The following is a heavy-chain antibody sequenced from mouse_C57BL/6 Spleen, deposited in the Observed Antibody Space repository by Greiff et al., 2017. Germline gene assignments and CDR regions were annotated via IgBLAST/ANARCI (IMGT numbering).Heavy chain of an antibody. CDR1: GFTFSSYA. J-gene: IGHJ4*01. CDR3: ARDRIYDGYLYYAMDY. Sequence: EVKLMESGGGLVKPGGSLKLSCAASGFTFSSYAMSWVRQTPEKRLEWVATISDGGSYTYYPDNVKGRFTISRDNAKNNLYLQMSHLKSEDTAMYYCARDRIYDGYLYYAMDYWGQGTSVTVSS. CDR2: ISDGGSYT. V-gene: IGHV5-4*01. D-gene: IGHD2-3*01.